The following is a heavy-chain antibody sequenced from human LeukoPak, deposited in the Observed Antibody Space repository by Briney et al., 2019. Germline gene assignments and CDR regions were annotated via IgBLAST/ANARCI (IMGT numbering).Heavy chain of an antibody. J-gene: IGHJ4*02. CDR2: IKLDGSEK. CDR1: GFTFGKYW. CDR3: ARDMEARELLAIDY. Sequence: PGGSLRLSCVASGFTFGKYWMSWVRQAPGKGLEWVANIKLDGSEKNYVDSVKGRFTISRDNAKNSLYLQMNSLRAEDTAVYYCARDMEARELLAIDYWGQGTLVTVSS. V-gene: IGHV3-7*01. D-gene: IGHD1-26*01.